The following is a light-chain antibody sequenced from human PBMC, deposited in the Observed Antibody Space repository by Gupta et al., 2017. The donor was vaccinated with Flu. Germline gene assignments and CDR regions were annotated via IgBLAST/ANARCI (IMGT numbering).Light chain of an antibody. CDR2: AAS. Sequence: IQMTPSPSSVSASIGDRVTISCRASQDISSWLAWYQQKPGKAPKLLIYAASTLQSGVPSRFSGSGSWTAFTLTSSSMQPEDFVTYYCQQRNSVPPFTFGPGTKVNI. V-gene: IGKV1-12*01. J-gene: IGKJ3*01. CDR1: QDISSW. CDR3: QQRNSVPPFT.